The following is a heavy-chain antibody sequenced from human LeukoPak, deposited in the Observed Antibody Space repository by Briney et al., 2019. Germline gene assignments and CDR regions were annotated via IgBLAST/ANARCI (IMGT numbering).Heavy chain of an antibody. D-gene: IGHD6-6*01. Sequence: PSETLSLTCTVSGGSISSSSYYWGWIRQPPGKGLERIGSIYYSGSTYYNPSLKSRVTISVDTSKNQFSLKLSSVTAADTAVYYCARAPRSSSSLLYDYWGQGTLVTVSS. V-gene: IGHV4-39*07. CDR2: IYYSGST. CDR1: GGSISSSSYY. CDR3: ARAPRSSSSLLYDY. J-gene: IGHJ4*02.